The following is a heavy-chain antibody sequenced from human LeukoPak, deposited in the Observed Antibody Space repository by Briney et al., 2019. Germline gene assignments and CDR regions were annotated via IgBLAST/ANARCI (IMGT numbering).Heavy chain of an antibody. CDR3: ARDRTRGYTYGAVDF. D-gene: IGHD5-18*01. J-gene: IGHJ4*02. V-gene: IGHV3-33*01. CDR2: IWYDGSNK. CDR1: GFTFSAYA. Sequence: PGRSLRLSCAASGFTFSAYAMHWVRQAPGKGLEWVAVIWYDGSNKYYAESVKGRFTISRDNSKKTLYLEMNSLRVEDTAVYSCARDRTRGYTYGAVDFWGQGTLVTVSS.